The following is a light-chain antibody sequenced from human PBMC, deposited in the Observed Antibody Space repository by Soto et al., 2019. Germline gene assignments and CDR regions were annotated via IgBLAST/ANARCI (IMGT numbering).Light chain of an antibody. CDR3: GSYTSSNTYV. J-gene: IGLJ1*01. V-gene: IGLV2-14*03. CDR2: DVS. Sequence: QSALTQPASVSGSPGQSITISCTGTTSDVGDYNYVSWYQQHPGKAPQFMIYDVSNRPSGVSNRFSASKSGNTASLTISGLQAEDEADYYCGSYTSSNTYVFGTGTKVTVL. CDR1: TSDVGDYNY.